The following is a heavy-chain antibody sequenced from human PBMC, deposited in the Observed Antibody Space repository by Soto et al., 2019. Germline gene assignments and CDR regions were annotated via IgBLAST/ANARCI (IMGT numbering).Heavy chain of an antibody. J-gene: IGHJ4*02. CDR2: INSDESST. CDR3: ARATLSSGWFDY. V-gene: IGHV3-74*01. D-gene: IGHD6-19*01. CDR1: EFTFSSYW. Sequence: GGSLRLSCAASEFTFSSYWMHWVRQAPRKGLVWVSRINSDESSTNYADSVKGRFTISRDNAKNTLYLQMDSLRAEDTAVYYCARATLSSGWFDYWGQGTLVTVSS.